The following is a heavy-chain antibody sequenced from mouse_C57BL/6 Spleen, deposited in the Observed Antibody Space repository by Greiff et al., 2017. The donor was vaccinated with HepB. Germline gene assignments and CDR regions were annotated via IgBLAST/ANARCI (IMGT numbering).Heavy chain of an antibody. CDR3: VSYYDYDAYYYAMDY. Sequence: EVQLQESGGGLVQPQGSLKLSCAASGFSFNTYAMNWVRQSPGKGLEWVARIRSKSNNYATYYADSVKDRFTISRDDSESMLYLQMNNLKTEDTAMYYCVSYYDYDAYYYAMDYWGQGTSVIVSS. J-gene: IGHJ4*01. CDR2: IRSKSNNYAT. CDR1: GFSFNTYA. D-gene: IGHD2-4*01. V-gene: IGHV10-1*01.